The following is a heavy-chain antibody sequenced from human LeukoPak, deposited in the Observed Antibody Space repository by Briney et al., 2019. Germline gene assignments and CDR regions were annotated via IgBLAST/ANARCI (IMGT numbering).Heavy chain of an antibody. D-gene: IGHD3-10*01. V-gene: IGHV3-15*01. CDR1: GFTFSNAW. CDR3: TTATMIRGVSDY. J-gene: IGHJ4*02. Sequence: GGSLRLSCADSGFTFSNAWMSWVRQAPGKGLEWVGRIKSKTDGAATDYAAPVKGRFTISRNDSKNTLYLQMNSLKTEDTAVYYCTTATMIRGVSDYWGQGTLVTVSS. CDR2: IKSKTDGAAT.